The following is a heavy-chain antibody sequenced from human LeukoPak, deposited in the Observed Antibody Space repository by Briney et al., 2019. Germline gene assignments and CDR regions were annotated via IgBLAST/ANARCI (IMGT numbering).Heavy chain of an antibody. J-gene: IGHJ4*02. CDR2: IREDGSLQ. Sequence: GGSLRLSCAAPGFTFSSHWMSWVRQAPGKGLEWVANIREDGSLQYYVDSVEGRFTISRDNARKSVFLQMNTLRVDDTAVYYCTRVSGAYDVSDYWGQGALVTVSS. V-gene: IGHV3-7*03. CDR1: GFTFSSHW. D-gene: IGHD3-10*02. CDR3: TRVSGAYDVSDY.